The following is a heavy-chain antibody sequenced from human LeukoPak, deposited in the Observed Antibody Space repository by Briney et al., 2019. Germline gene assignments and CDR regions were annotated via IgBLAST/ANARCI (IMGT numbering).Heavy chain of an antibody. CDR1: GFTFSDYY. D-gene: IGHD6-6*01. CDR3: ARDRARPRSAD. V-gene: IGHV3-11*01. J-gene: IGHJ4*02. Sequence: GGSLRLSCAASGFTFSDYYMSWIRQAPGKGLGWVSYISSSGSTIYYADSVKGRFTISRDNAKNSLYLQMNSLRAEDTAVYYCARDRARPRSADWGQGTLVTVSS. CDR2: ISSSGSTI.